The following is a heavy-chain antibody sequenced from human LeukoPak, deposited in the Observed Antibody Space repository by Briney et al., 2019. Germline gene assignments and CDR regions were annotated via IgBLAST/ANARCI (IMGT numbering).Heavy chain of an antibody. CDR1: GYTFTSYG. CDR2: ISAYNGNT. CDR3: ARDRDGSPGFYAPMDV. D-gene: IGHD2/OR15-2a*01. J-gene: IGHJ6*02. Sequence: ASVKVSCKASGYTFTSYGISWARQAPGQGLEWMGWISAYNGNTNYAQKLQGRVTMTTDTSTSTAYMELRSLRSDDTAVYYCARDRDGSPGFYAPMDVWGQGTTVTVSS. V-gene: IGHV1-18*01.